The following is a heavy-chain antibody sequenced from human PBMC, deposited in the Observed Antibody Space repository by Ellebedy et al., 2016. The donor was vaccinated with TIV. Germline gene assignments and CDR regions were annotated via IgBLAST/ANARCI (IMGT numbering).Heavy chain of an antibody. CDR1: GDSISGYY. D-gene: IGHD3-22*01. CDR3: ARHFYDGGGYYPLDY. Sequence: MPSETLSLTCTVSGDSISGYYWSRIRQPPGKGLEWIGYVFYSGTTHYNPSLKSRVTMSVDTSKNQFSLRLSSVTAADTAVYYCARHFYDGGGYYPLDYWGQGTLVTVSS. V-gene: IGHV4-59*08. CDR2: VFYSGTT. J-gene: IGHJ4*02.